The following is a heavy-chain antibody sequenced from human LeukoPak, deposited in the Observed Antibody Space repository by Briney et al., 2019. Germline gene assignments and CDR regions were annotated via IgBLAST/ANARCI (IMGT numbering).Heavy chain of an antibody. D-gene: IGHD3-22*01. CDR3: ARDLDISGYSFDY. CDR2: IRYDGNSE. Sequence: GSLRLSCAASGFTFSGSGMHWVRQAPATGLQWVAYIRYDGNSEYYTDSVKGRFTISRDNSKNTLYLQMNSLRAEDTAVYFCARDLDISGYSFDYWGQGTLVTVSS. CDR1: GFTFSGSG. V-gene: IGHV3-30*02. J-gene: IGHJ4*02.